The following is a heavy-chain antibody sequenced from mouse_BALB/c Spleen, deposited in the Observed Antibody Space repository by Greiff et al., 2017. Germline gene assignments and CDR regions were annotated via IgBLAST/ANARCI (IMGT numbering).Heavy chain of an antibody. CDR3: ARERNYYGSRGYFDV. Sequence: EVQLQQSGPELVKPGASVKMSCKASGYTFTSYVMHWVKQKPGQGLEWIGYINPYNDGTKYNEKFKGKATLTSDKSSSTAYMELSSLTSEDSAVYYCARERNYYGSRGYFDVWGAGTTVTVSS. CDR1: GYTFTSYV. V-gene: IGHV1-14*01. J-gene: IGHJ1*01. D-gene: IGHD1-1*01. CDR2: INPYNDGT.